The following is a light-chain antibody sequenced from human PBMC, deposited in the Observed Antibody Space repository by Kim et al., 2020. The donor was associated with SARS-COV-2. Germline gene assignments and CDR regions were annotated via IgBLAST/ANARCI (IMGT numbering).Light chain of an antibody. CDR2: GAS. CDR1: QSVSSSN. Sequence: PGERATLSCRASQSVSSSNLAWYQQKPGQAPRLLIYGASSRATGIPDRFSGSGSGTDFTLTISRLEPEDFAVYYCQRYGSSPPWTFGQGTKVEIK. CDR3: QRYGSSPPWT. J-gene: IGKJ1*01. V-gene: IGKV3-20*01.